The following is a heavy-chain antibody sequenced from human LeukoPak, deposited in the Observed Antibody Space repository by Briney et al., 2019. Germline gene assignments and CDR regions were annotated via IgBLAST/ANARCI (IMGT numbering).Heavy chain of an antibody. CDR1: GFTVSSNY. CDR3: ATDLGSSRPNF. V-gene: IGHV3-66*01. D-gene: IGHD6-13*01. J-gene: IGHJ4*02. Sequence: PGGSLRLSCAASGFTVSSNYMSWVRQAPGKGLEWVSVIYGGVNTVYADSVQGRFTISRDNSKNTLYLQMSSLRAEDTAVYYCATDLGSSRPNFWGQGILVTVSS. CDR2: IYGGVNT.